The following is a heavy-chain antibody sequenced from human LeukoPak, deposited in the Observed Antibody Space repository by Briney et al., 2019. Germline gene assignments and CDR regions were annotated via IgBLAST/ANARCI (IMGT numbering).Heavy chain of an antibody. D-gene: IGHD2-2*02. CDR1: GYTFTGYY. Sequence: GASVKVSCKASGYTFTGYYMHWVRQAPGQGLEWMGWINPNSGGTNYAQKFQGRVTMTRDTSISTAYMELSRLRSDDTAVYYCARVVGYRSSTSCYRGAFDYWGQGTLVTVSS. CDR3: ARVVGYRSSTSCYRGAFDY. V-gene: IGHV1-2*02. J-gene: IGHJ4*02. CDR2: INPNSGGT.